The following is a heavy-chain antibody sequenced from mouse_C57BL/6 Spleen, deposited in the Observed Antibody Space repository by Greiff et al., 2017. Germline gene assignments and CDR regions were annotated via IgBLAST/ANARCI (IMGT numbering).Heavy chain of an antibody. V-gene: IGHV1-82*01. CDR1: GYAFSSSW. J-gene: IGHJ3*01. D-gene: IGHD2-5*01. CDR2: IYPGDGDT. CDR3: ARPSNYGGFAY. Sequence: LQESGPELVKPGASVKISCKASGYAFSSSWMNWVKQRPGKGLEWIGRIYPGDGDTNYNGKFKGKATLTADKSSSTAYMQLSSLTSEDSAVYFCARPSNYGGFAYWGQGTLVTVSA.